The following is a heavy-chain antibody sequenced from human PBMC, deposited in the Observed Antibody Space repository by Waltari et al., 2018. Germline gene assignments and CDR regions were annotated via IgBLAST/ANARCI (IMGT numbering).Heavy chain of an antibody. V-gene: IGHV4-31*03. Sequence: QVQLQESGPGLVKLSQTLAPTCTVSGGSSSSGAYSWCWIRQHPGKGLVWIGYIYYSGSTYYNPSLKSRVTISVNMSKNQFSLELSAVTAADTAVYYCASRNGRGAFDIWGQGTMVTVSS. D-gene: IGHD3-10*01. J-gene: IGHJ3*02. CDR2: IYYSGST. CDR1: GGSSSSGAYS. CDR3: ASRNGRGAFDI.